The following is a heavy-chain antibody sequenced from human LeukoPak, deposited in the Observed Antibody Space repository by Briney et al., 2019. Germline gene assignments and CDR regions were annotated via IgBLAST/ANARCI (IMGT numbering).Heavy chain of an antibody. CDR1: GFTFSSYA. CDR3: AKDISQGYTFGSIEEDY. D-gene: IGHD5-18*01. CDR2: ISGSGGST. V-gene: IGHV3-23*01. Sequence: GGSLRLSCAASGFTFSSYAMSWVRQAPGKGLEWVSAISGSGGSTYYADSVKGRFTISRDNSKNTLYLQMNSLRADDTAVYFCAKDISQGYTFGSIEEDYWGQGTLVTVSS. J-gene: IGHJ4*02.